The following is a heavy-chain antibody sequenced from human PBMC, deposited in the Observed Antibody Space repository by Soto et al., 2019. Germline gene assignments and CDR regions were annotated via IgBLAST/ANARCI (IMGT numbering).Heavy chain of an antibody. CDR3: ARSAPGNYLFSFDD. Sequence: PSESVSLTCTISGDCISSYYWNWIQQPPGKGLEWIGYIYYSGNTNYNPSLKSRVTISVDTSKNQFSLKLNSVTATDTAVYYCARSAPGNYLFSFDDWGPGTLVTVSS. J-gene: IGHJ4*02. D-gene: IGHD3-10*01. CDR1: GDCISSYY. CDR2: IYYSGNT. V-gene: IGHV4-59*01.